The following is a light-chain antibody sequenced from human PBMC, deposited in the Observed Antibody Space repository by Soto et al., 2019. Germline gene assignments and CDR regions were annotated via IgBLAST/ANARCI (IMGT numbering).Light chain of an antibody. CDR3: QQYNNWPPIT. V-gene: IGKV3-15*01. CDR2: AAS. Sequence: EIXMTQSPXTLSVSPGERATLSCRASQSVSGNLAWYQQKPGQAPRLLIYAASTRATGIPARFSGSGSGTEFTLTISSLQSEDFAVYYCQQYNNWPPITFGPGTKVDIK. CDR1: QSVSGN. J-gene: IGKJ3*01.